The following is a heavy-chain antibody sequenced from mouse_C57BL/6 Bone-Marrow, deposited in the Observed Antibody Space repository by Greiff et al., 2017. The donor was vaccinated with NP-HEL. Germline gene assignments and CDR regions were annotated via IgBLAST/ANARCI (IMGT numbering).Heavy chain of an antibody. CDR3: ARDEGVYDGYYVGFAY. V-gene: IGHV5-4*01. J-gene: IGHJ3*01. CDR2: ISDGGSYT. D-gene: IGHD2-3*01. Sequence: EVQLVESGGGLVKPGGSLKLSCAASGFTFSSYAMSWVRQTPEKRLEWVATISDGGSYTYYPDNVKGRFTISRDNAKNNLYLQMSHLKSEDTAMYYYARDEGVYDGYYVGFAYWGQGTLVTVSA. CDR1: GFTFSSYA.